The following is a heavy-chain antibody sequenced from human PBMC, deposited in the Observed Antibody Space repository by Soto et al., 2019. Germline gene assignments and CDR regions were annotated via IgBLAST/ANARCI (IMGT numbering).Heavy chain of an antibody. J-gene: IGHJ6*03. V-gene: IGHV3-23*01. CDR1: GFTFSSYA. Sequence: GSLRLSCAASGFTFSSYAMSWVRQAPGKGLEWVSAISGSGGSTYYADSVKGRFTISRDNSKNTLYLQMNSLRAEVTAVYYCARQYRSSTQSWGDYYYYMDVWGKGTTVTVSS. CDR2: ISGSGGST. CDR3: ARQYRSSTQSWGDYYYYMDV. D-gene: IGHD2-2*01.